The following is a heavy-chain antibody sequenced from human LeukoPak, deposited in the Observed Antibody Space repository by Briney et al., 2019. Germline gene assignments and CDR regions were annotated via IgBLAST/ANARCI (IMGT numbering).Heavy chain of an antibody. Sequence: SETLSLTCTVSGGSISSYYWSWIRQPPGKGLEWIGYIYYSGSTNYNPSLKSRVTISVDTSKNQFSLKLSSVTAADTAVYYCARHPHYVWFGPDAFDIWGQGTMVTVSS. CDR1: GGSISSYY. CDR2: IYYSGST. V-gene: IGHV4-59*08. D-gene: IGHD3-10*01. CDR3: ARHPHYVWFGPDAFDI. J-gene: IGHJ3*02.